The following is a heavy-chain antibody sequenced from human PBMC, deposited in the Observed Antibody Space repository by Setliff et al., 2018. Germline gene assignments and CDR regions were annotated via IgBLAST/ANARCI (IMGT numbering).Heavy chain of an antibody. J-gene: IGHJ4*02. CDR1: GGTFSSYA. D-gene: IGHD3-3*01. CDR2: IIPIFGTA. Sequence: GPSVKVSCKASGGTFSSYAISWVRQAPGQGLEWMGGIIPIFGTANYAQKFQGRVTITADESTSTAYMELSSLRSEDTAVYYCASSRDYNFWSGYYSPLDYWGQGTLVTVSS. V-gene: IGHV1-69*13. CDR3: ASSRDYNFWSGYYSPLDY.